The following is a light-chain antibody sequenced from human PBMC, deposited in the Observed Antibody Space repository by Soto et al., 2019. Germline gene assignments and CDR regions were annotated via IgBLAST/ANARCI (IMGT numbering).Light chain of an antibody. V-gene: IGKV3-15*01. J-gene: IGKJ4*01. CDR3: QQYNNWPLT. CDR2: GAS. Sequence: EIVMTQSPATLSVSPRERATLSFRASQSVSSNLAWYQQKNGQAPRILIYGASTRDTGIPARFSGSGSGTEFTLTISSLQSEDFTVYYCQQYNNWPLTFGGGTKVDIK. CDR1: QSVSSN.